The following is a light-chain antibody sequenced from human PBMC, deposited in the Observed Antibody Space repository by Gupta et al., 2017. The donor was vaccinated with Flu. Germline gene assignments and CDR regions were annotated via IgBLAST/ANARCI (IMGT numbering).Light chain of an antibody. CDR1: QSIVNY. J-gene: IGKJ1*01. CDR3: QQSYNTPRT. Sequence: PSSLSASVGDRVTISCRASQSIVNYVNWYQQKPGKAPKFLIYAASNLQSGVPSRFSGSGSGTDFTLTISRLQPEDFATYCCQQSYNTPRTFGQGTTVESK. V-gene: IGKV1-39*01. CDR2: AAS.